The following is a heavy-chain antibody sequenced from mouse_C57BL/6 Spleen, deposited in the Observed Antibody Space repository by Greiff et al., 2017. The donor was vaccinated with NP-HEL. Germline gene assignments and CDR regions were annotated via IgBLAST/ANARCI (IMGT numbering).Heavy chain of an antibody. CDR3: ARNDWDGGFAY. V-gene: IGHV2-2*01. D-gene: IGHD4-1*01. Sequence: QVQLQQSGPGLVQPSQSLSITCTVSGFSLTSYGVPWVRQSPGKGLEWLGVLWSGGSTDYNAAFISRLSISKDNSKSQVFFKMNRLQAEDTAIYYCARNDWDGGFAYWGQGTLVTVSA. CDR2: LWSGGST. J-gene: IGHJ3*01. CDR1: GFSLTSYG.